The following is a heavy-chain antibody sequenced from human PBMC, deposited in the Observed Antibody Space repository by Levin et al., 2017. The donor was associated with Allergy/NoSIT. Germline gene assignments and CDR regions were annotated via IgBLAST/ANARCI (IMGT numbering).Heavy chain of an antibody. CDR3: VKGGALGATNPYYYRGMDV. Sequence: PGESLKISCSASGFTFSSYGMHWVRQAPGKGLEHVAAINGNGGSTYYADSVKGRFTISRDNSKNTLYVQMSSLRAEDTAVYYCVKGGALGATNPYYYRGMDVWGQGTTVTVSS. CDR1: GFTFSSYG. J-gene: IGHJ6*02. CDR2: INGNGGST. V-gene: IGHV3-64*05. D-gene: IGHD1-26*01.